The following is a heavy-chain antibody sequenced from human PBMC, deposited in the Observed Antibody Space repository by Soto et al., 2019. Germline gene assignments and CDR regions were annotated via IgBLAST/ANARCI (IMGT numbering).Heavy chain of an antibody. Sequence: EVKLVQSGAEVKKPGESLRISCKGSGYTFTSYWINWVRQMPGKGLEWMGRIDPTDSYTNYNPSFQGHVTISADKSLRTAHLQCDSLRASDTATYYCARGGPQVVHNWVDPWGQGTLVTVSS. D-gene: IGHD2-15*01. V-gene: IGHV5-10-1*01. CDR3: ARGGPQVVHNWVDP. CDR2: IDPTDSYT. J-gene: IGHJ5*02. CDR1: GYTFTSYW.